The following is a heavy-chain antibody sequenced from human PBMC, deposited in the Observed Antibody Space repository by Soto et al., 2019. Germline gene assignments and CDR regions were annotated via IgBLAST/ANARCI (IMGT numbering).Heavy chain of an antibody. CDR1: GGSISSYY. CDR2: IHHSGST. CDR3: ARSEATVLDY. Sequence: SETLSLTCTVSGGSISSYYWSWIRQPPGKGLEWIGEIHHSGSTNYNPSLKSRVTISVDKSKNHFSLKLSSVTAADTAVYYCARSEATVLDYWGQGTLVTVSS. V-gene: IGHV4-59*12. D-gene: IGHD4-17*01. J-gene: IGHJ4*02.